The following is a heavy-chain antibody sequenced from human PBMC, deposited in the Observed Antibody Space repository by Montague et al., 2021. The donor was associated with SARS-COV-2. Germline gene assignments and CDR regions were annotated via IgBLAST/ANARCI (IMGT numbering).Heavy chain of an antibody. J-gene: IGHJ3*02. CDR2: IYDSGST. Sequence: SETLSLTCTVSGGSISSYYWSWIRQPPGKGLEWIGSIYDSGSTYYNPSLKSRVTISVDTSKNHFSLKLSSATAADTAVYYCARRGRKLLPVATTIGGFDIWGQGTMVTVSS. CDR3: ARRGRKLLPVATTIGGFDI. D-gene: IGHD5-12*01. V-gene: IGHV4-39*02. CDR1: GGSISSYY.